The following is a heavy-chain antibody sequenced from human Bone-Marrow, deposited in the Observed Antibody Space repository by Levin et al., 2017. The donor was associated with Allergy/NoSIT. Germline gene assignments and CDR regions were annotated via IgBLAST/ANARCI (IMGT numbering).Heavy chain of an antibody. CDR2: INPRSANI. J-gene: IGHJ4*02. CDR3: ARDGVHSYYDFQTGSHFDY. D-gene: IGHD3-3*01. CDR1: GYIFSNYY. V-gene: IGHV1-2*02. Sequence: KRGESLKISCKSSGYIFSNYYIYWVRQAPGQGLEWVGWINPRSANIHFAQKFLGRVTLTRDTSINTAYMELKSLKSDDTAVYYCARDGVHSYYDFQTGSHFDYWGQGTLVSVSS.